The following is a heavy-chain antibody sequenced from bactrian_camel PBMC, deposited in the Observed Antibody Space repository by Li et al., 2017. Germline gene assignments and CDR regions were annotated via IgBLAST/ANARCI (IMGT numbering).Heavy chain of an antibody. CDR2: IDRGGST. CDR3: ASRGGYCLGILPSHFPY. CDR1: GYTQSRQT. V-gene: IGHV3S53*01. Sequence: HVQLVESGGGSVQTGGSLKLSCAASGYTQSRQTMGWFRQAAGKEREGLAAIDRGGSTRYADSVKGRFTISKDNAKNTLYLQMNSLKPEDTAMYYCASRGGYCLGILPSHFPYWGQGTQVTVS. J-gene: IGHJ4*01. D-gene: IGHD2*01.